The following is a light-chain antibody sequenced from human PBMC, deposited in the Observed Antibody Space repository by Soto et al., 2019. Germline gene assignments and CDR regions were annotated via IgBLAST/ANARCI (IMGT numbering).Light chain of an antibody. CDR1: QGVRNY. CDR3: QQANSCPLT. J-gene: IGKJ4*01. Sequence: DIQVTQSPSSVSASVGDRVSITWRPSQGVRNYLAWYQYKSGKAPKLLIYAASSLQSGVPSRFSGSGSGTDFTLTINSLQPEDFATYYCQQANSCPLTLGGGTKADI. V-gene: IGKV1-12*01. CDR2: AAS.